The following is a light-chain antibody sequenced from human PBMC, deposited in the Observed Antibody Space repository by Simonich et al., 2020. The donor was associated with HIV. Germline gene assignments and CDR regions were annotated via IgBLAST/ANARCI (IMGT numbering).Light chain of an antibody. Sequence: SALTQPASVSGSPGQSITISCTGTSSDVERYNLVSCYQQHTGKAPKLMIYDVSQWPYGVSSRFSGSKSGNTASLTSAGLQAEDEADYYCCSYTSSSNVIFGGGTKLTVL. CDR3: CSYTSSSNVI. CDR1: SSDVERYNL. CDR2: DVS. J-gene: IGLJ2*01. V-gene: IGLV2-14*02.